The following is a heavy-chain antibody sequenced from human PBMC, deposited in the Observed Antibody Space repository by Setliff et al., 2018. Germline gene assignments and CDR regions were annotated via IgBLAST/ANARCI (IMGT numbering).Heavy chain of an antibody. V-gene: IGHV1-46*01. CDR3: AREGVDTRSSTDYRYYMDV. J-gene: IGHJ6*03. D-gene: IGHD5-18*01. Sequence: ASVKVSCKASGYTLSHYYMHWVRQAPGQGLEWMGLINPSGENTNYAQKFQGRVNMTRDTSTSTVYMELRSLKSEDTAVYYCAREGVDTRSSTDYRYYMDVWGKGTTVTVSS. CDR1: GYTLSHYY. CDR2: INPSGENT.